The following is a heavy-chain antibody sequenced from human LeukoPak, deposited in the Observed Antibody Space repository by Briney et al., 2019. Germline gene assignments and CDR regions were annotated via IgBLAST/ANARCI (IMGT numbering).Heavy chain of an antibody. Sequence: GGSLRLTCASSGFIFSSYAMSWVGQARGKGLEWVSAISGSGGSTYYADSVKGRLTISRGNSKNTLSLQMNSLRDEETAVYYCPNSVIVASIYDYWGQGTLVTVSS. D-gene: IGHD5-12*01. CDR3: PNSVIVASIYDY. V-gene: IGHV3-23*01. J-gene: IGHJ4*02. CDR2: ISGSGGST. CDR1: GFIFSSYA.